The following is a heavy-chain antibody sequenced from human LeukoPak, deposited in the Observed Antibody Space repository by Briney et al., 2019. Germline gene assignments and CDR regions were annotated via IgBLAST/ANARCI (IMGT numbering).Heavy chain of an antibody. CDR3: AKDSAKKYDDY. CDR2: ISGSDGST. Sequence: GGSLRLSCAASGFTFSSYAMSWVRQAPGKGLEWVSGISGSDGSTNSADSVKGRFTISRENSKNTLYLQMNSLRAEDTAVYYCAKDSAKKYDDYWGQGTLVTVSS. CDR1: GFTFSSYA. J-gene: IGHJ4*02. D-gene: IGHD2/OR15-2a*01. V-gene: IGHV3-23*01.